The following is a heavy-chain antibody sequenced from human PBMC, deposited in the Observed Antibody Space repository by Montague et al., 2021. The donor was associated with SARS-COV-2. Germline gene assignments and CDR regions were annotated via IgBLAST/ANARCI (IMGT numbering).Heavy chain of an antibody. J-gene: IGHJ6*02. CDR2: ISYDGSNK. Sequence: SLRLSCAASGFTFSSYAMHWVRQAPGKGLEWVAVISYDGSNKYYADSVKGRFTISRGNSKNTLYLQMNSLRAEDTAVYYCARDGESTMVRGSPLYGMDVWGQGTTVTVSS. V-gene: IGHV3-30-3*01. D-gene: IGHD3-10*01. CDR3: ARDGESTMVRGSPLYGMDV. CDR1: GFTFSSYA.